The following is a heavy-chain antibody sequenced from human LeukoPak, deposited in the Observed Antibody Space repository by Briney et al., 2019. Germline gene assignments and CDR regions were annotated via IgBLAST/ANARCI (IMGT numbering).Heavy chain of an antibody. J-gene: IGHJ4*02. V-gene: IGHV3-30*04. CDR3: ARSLQPYSGYDPFDY. CDR1: GFTFSSYA. CDR2: ISYDGSNK. D-gene: IGHD5-12*01. Sequence: PGGSLRLSCAASGFTFSSYAMHWVRQAPGKGLEWVAVISYDGSNKYYADSVKGRFTISSDNSKNTLYLQMNSLRAEDTAVYYCARSLQPYSGYDPFDYWGQGTLVTVSS.